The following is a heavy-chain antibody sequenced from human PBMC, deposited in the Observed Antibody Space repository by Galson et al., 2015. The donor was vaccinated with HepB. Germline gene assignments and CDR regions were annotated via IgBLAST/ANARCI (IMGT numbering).Heavy chain of an antibody. D-gene: IGHD3-9*01. CDR3: AKGGDYDILTGSPFDY. Sequence: SLRLSCAASGFTFSSYAMSWVRQAPGKGLEWVSAISGSGGSTYYADSVKGRFTISRDNSKNTLYLQMNSLRAEDTAVYYCAKGGDYDILTGSPFDYWGQGTLVTVSS. CDR2: ISGSGGST. V-gene: IGHV3-23*01. J-gene: IGHJ4*02. CDR1: GFTFSSYA.